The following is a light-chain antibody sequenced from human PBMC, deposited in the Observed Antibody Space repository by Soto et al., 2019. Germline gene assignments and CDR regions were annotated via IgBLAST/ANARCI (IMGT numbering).Light chain of an antibody. CDR3: QQYYDWPIT. V-gene: IGKV3-15*01. Sequence: ERVMTQSPATLSVSPGGRATLSCRASQSISSNLAWYQQKPGQAPRLLIYGASTRATGIPARFSGSGSGTEFTLTISSLQSEDFAVYYCQQYYDWPITFGQGTRLEIK. CDR2: GAS. CDR1: QSISSN. J-gene: IGKJ5*01.